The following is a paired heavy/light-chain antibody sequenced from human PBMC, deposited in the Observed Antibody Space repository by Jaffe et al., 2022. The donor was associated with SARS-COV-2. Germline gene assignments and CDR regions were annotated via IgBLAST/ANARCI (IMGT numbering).Light chain of an antibody. J-gene: IGKJ1*01. CDR2: GAS. Sequence: EIVMTQSPATLSVSPGERATLSCRASQSVSSNLAWYQQKPGQAPRLLIYGASTRATGIPARFSGSGSGTEFTLTISSLQSEDFAVYYCQQYNNWPPTFGQGTKVEIK. CDR1: QSVSSN. V-gene: IGKV3-15*01. CDR3: QQYNNWPPT.
Heavy chain of an antibody. CDR3: ARGDYDYVWGSYRYPNWFDP. CDR1: GFTFSSYS. V-gene: IGHV3-48*01. Sequence: EVQLVESGGGLVQPGGSLRLSCAASGFTFSSYSMNWVRQAPGKGLEWVSYISSSSSTIYYADSVKGRFTISRDNAKNSLYLQMNSLRAEDTAVYYCARGDYDYVWGSYRYPNWFDPWGQGTLVTVSS. D-gene: IGHD3-16*02. CDR2: ISSSSSTI. J-gene: IGHJ5*02.